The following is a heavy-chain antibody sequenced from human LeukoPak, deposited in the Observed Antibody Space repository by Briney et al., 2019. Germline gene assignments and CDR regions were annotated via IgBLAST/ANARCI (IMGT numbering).Heavy chain of an antibody. V-gene: IGHV1-24*01. J-gene: IGHJ4*02. CDR2: FDPEDGET. Sequence: ASVKVSCKVSGYTLSELSIHWVRQAPGKGLEWMGGFDPEDGETIYAQKFQGRVTMTRDMSTTTDYMEMSSLRSEDTAVYYCARGVTYYYDSSGYYFRYWGQGTLVTVSS. D-gene: IGHD3-22*01. CDR3: ARGVTYYYDSSGYYFRY. CDR1: GYTLSELS.